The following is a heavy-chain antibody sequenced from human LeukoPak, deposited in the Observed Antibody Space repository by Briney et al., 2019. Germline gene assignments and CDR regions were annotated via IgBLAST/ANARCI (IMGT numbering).Heavy chain of an antibody. CDR2: ISSSGSTI. J-gene: IGHJ4*02. V-gene: IGHV3-48*03. D-gene: IGHD6-19*01. CDR1: GFTFSSYE. CDR3: ARDGSSVAGSILSFDY. Sequence: GGSLRLSCAASGFTFSSYELNWVRQDPGKGLEWVSYISSSGSTIYYADSVKGRFTISRDNAKNSLYLQMNSLRAEDTAVYYCARDGSSVAGSILSFDYWGQGTLVTVSS.